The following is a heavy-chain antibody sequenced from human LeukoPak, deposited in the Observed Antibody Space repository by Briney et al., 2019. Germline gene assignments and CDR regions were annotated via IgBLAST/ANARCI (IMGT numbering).Heavy chain of an antibody. D-gene: IGHD5-18*01. CDR3: ARGRYGGFDY. V-gene: IGHV4-34*01. CDR2: INHSGST. J-gene: IGHJ4*02. Sequence: KSSETLSLTCAVYGGSFSGYYWSWIRRPPGKGLEWIGEINHSGSTNYNPSLKSRVTISVDTSKNQFSLKLSSVTAADTAVYYCARGRYGGFDYWGQGTWSPSPQ. CDR1: GGSFSGYY.